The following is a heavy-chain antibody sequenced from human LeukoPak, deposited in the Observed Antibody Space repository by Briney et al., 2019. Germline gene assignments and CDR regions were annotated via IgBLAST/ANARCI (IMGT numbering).Heavy chain of an antibody. CDR2: INPHSGGT. Sequence: ASVKVSCKASGYTFTGYYMHWVRQAPGPGPECMGWINPHSGGTTYTQKFQGRVTMTRDTSINTAYMELTSLRSDDTAVYYCARDYLERFDPWGQGTLVTVSS. J-gene: IGHJ5*02. D-gene: IGHD1-1*01. V-gene: IGHV1-2*02. CDR3: ARDYLERFDP. CDR1: GYTFTGYY.